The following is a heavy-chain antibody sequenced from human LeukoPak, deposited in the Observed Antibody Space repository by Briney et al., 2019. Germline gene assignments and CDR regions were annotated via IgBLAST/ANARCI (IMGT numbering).Heavy chain of an antibody. V-gene: IGHV4-59*01. Sequence: SETLSLTCTVSGGSISSYYWSWIRQPPGKGLEWIGYIYYGGSTNYNPSLKSRVTISVDTSKNQFSLKLSSVTAADTAVYYCARGVNKDYYGSGSYFGYWGQGTLVTVSS. D-gene: IGHD3-10*01. CDR2: IYYGGST. J-gene: IGHJ4*02. CDR3: ARGVNKDYYGSGSYFGY. CDR1: GGSISSYY.